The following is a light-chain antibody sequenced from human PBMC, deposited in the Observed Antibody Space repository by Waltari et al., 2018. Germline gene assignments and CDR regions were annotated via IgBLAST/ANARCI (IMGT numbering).Light chain of an antibody. CDR2: DAS. J-gene: IGKJ3*01. CDR3: QQYNNFPFT. V-gene: IGKV1-5*01. Sequence: DIQMTQSPSTLSASVGDRVTITCRPSQSFGGSLAWFQQKPVKAPKLLVYDASTLEPGVPSRFSGSGSGTEFTLTVSSLQPDDFATYYCQQYNNFPFTFGPGTTV. CDR1: QSFGGS.